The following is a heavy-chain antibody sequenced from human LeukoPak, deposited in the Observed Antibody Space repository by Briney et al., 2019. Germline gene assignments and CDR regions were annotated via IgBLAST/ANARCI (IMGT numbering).Heavy chain of an antibody. V-gene: IGHV3-48*03. CDR2: ISSSGRTK. CDR3: VCWGWDY. Sequence: GGSLRLSCAASGFTFSSYEMNWVRQAPGKGLEWVSYISSSGRTKYYADSVKGRFTISRDNSKNTLYLQMNSLRAEDTAVYYCVCWGWDYWGQGTLVTVSS. CDR1: GFTFSSYE. J-gene: IGHJ4*02. D-gene: IGHD3-16*01.